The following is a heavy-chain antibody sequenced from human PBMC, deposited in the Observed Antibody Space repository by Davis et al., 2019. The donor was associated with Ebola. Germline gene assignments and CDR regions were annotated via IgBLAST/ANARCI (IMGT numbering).Heavy chain of an antibody. V-gene: IGHV3-53*05. CDR1: GGSFSGYY. J-gene: IGHJ6*02. CDR2: IYSGGST. Sequence: ETLSLTCAVYGGSFSGYYWSWIRQPPGKGLEWVSVIYSGGSTYYADSVKGRFTISRDNSKNTLYLQMNSLRAEDTAVYYCARGGIAAAAQRGVYYYYYYGMDVWGQGTTVTVSS. CDR3: ARGGIAAAAQRGVYYYYYYGMDV. D-gene: IGHD6-13*01.